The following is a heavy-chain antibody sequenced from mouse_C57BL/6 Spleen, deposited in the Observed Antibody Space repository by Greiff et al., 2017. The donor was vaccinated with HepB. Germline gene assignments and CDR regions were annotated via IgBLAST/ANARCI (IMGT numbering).Heavy chain of an antibody. V-gene: IGHV1-64*01. J-gene: IGHJ2*01. CDR2: IHPNSGST. Sequence: QVQLQQPGAELVKPGASVKLSCKASGYTFTSYWMHWVKQRPGQGLEWIGMIHPNSGSTNYNEKFKSKATLTVDKSSSTAYMQLSSLTSEDSAVYYCAIYYYGDYFDYWGQGTTLTVSS. D-gene: IGHD1-1*01. CDR3: AIYYYGDYFDY. CDR1: GYTFTSYW.